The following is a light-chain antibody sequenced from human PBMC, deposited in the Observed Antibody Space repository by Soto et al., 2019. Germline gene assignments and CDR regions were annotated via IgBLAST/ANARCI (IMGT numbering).Light chain of an antibody. V-gene: IGLV1-40*01. Sequence: QSVLTQPPSVSGAPGQSVTISCTGSSSNIGAGHDVHWYQQFPGTAPKVLIFGNNNRPSGVPDRFSGSKSGTSASLAITGLQAEDEADYYCQSYDNALSAWVFGGGTKVTVL. CDR3: QSYDNALSAWV. CDR2: GNN. J-gene: IGLJ3*02. CDR1: SSNIGAGHD.